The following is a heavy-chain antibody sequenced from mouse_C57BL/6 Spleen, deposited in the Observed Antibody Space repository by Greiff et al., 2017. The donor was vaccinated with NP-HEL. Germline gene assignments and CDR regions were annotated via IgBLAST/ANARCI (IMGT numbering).Heavy chain of an antibody. CDR3: AILPHYYGSSFAMDY. CDR1: GYTFTSYW. J-gene: IGHJ4*01. V-gene: IGHV1-74*01. CDR2: IHPSDSDT. D-gene: IGHD1-1*01. Sequence: QVQLQQPGAELVKPGASVKVSCKASGYTFTSYWMHWVKQRPGQGLEWIGRIHPSDSDTNYNQKFKGKATLTVDKSSSTAYMQLSSLTSEDSAVYYCAILPHYYGSSFAMDYWGQGTSVTVAS.